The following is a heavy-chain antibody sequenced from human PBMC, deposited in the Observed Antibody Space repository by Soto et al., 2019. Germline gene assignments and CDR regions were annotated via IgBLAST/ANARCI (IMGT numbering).Heavy chain of an antibody. CDR1: GGTFSNYA. V-gene: IGHV1-69*01. Sequence: QVHLVQSGAEVKKPGSSVKISCKASGGTFSNYAINWVRQAPGQGLEWMGGIIPIFGTANYAQNLQGRVTMTVDESTNTANMELSSLRSEATAGYYCARAFEYSPSPTHYFGMDVWGQGTTVNFSS. J-gene: IGHJ6*02. D-gene: IGHD6-6*01. CDR3: ARAFEYSPSPTHYFGMDV. CDR2: IIPIFGTA.